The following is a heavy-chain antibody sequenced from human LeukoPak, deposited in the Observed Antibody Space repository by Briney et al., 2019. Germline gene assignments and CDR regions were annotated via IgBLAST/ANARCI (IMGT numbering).Heavy chain of an antibody. CDR2: ISSSSSTI. J-gene: IGHJ4*02. D-gene: IGHD3-10*01. V-gene: IGHV3-48*04. CDR3: ARVRMVRGVNLDY. CDR1: GFTFSSYS. Sequence: GGSLRLSCAVSGFTFSSYSMNWVRQAPGKGLEWVSYISSSSSTIYYADSVKGRFTISRDNAKNSLYLQMNSLRAEDTAVYYCARVRMVRGVNLDYWGQGTLVTVSS.